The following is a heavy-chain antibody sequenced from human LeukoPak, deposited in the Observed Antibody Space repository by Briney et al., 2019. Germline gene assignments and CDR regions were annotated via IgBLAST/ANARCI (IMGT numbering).Heavy chain of an antibody. J-gene: IGHJ4*02. Sequence: GGSLRPSCAASGFSFNNYAMSWVRQAPGKGLEWVSAVSTTGASTYYADSVKGRFTVSRDNSKNTLSLQMDSLRVEDTALYYCAKDWTTVVTPKGYYFDSWGQGTLVTVSS. CDR3: AKDWTTVVTPKGYYFDS. CDR1: GFSFNNYA. CDR2: VSTTGAST. D-gene: IGHD4-23*01. V-gene: IGHV3-23*01.